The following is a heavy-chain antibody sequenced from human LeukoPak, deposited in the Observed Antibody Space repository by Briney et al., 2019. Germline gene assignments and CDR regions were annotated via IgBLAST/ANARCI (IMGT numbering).Heavy chain of an antibody. CDR3: ARDQDYDILTGYYKDRGPYYFDY. CDR2: ISFDGSSK. V-gene: IGHV3-30-3*01. D-gene: IGHD3-9*01. CDR1: GFTFSSYA. J-gene: IGHJ4*02. Sequence: GGSLRLSCAASGFTFSSYAMHWVRQAPGKGLEWVAFISFDGSSKFYADSVKGRFTISRDNSKNTLHLQMNSLRAEDTAVYYCARDQDYDILTGYYKDRGPYYFDYWGQGTLVTVSS.